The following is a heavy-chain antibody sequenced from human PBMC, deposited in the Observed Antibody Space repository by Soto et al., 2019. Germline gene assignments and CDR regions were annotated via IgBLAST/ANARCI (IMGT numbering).Heavy chain of an antibody. V-gene: IGHV3-23*01. CDR1: GFTFSSYA. CDR2: ISGSGGST. CDR3: AEGPPVNDAFDI. J-gene: IGHJ3*02. Sequence: GGSLRLSCAASGFTFSSYAMSWVRQAPGKGLEWVSAISGSGGSTYYADSVKGRFTISRDSSKNTLYLQMNSLRAEDTAVYYWAEGPPVNDAFDIWGQGTVVTVSS.